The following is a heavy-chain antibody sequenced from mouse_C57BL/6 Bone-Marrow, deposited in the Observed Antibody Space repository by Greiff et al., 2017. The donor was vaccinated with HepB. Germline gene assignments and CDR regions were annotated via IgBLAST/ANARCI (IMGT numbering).Heavy chain of an antibody. CDR2: INPGSGGT. D-gene: IGHD1-1*01. J-gene: IGHJ2*01. CDR1: GYAFTNYL. CDR3: AISPSTVVATDYFDY. Sequence: VQLQQSGAELVRPGTSVKVSCKASGYAFTNYLIEWVKQRPGQGLEWIGVINPGSGGTNYNEKFKGKATLTADKSSSTAYMQLSSLTSEDSAVYFCAISPSTVVATDYFDYWGQGTTLTVSS. V-gene: IGHV1-54*01.